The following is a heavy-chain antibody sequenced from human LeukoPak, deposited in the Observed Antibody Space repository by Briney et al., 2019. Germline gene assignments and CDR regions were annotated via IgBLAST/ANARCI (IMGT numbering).Heavy chain of an antibody. CDR1: GYTFTGYY. CDR2: INPNSGGT. CDR3: ARVLSRTRFPSDP. D-gene: IGHD3-3*01. Sequence: GASVKVSCKASGYTFTGYYMHWVRQAPGQGLEWMGWINPNSGGTNYAQKFQGRVTMTRDTSISTAYMELSRLRSDDTAVYYCARVLSRTRFPSDPWGQGTLVTVSS. J-gene: IGHJ5*02. V-gene: IGHV1-2*02.